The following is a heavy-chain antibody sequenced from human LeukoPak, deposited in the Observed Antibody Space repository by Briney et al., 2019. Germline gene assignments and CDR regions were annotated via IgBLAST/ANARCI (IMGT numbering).Heavy chain of an antibody. D-gene: IGHD2-21*02. CDR3: ARDGDGCDY. CDR2: INQDGSDK. CDR1: GFTFSSYW. V-gene: IGHV3-7*03. J-gene: IGHJ4*02. Sequence: GGSLRLSCAASGFTFSSYWMTWVRQAPGKGLEWVANINQDGSDKYYVDSVKGRFTISRDNAKNSLYLQMNSLRAEDTAVYYCARDGDGCDYWGQGTLVTVSS.